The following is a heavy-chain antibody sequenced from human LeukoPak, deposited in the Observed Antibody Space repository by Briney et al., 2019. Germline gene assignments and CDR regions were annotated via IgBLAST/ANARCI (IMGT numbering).Heavy chain of an antibody. V-gene: IGHV1-69*13. D-gene: IGHD2-15*01. CDR3: ARYEERLLRAWCDP. J-gene: IGHJ5*02. CDR2: IIPIFGTA. Sequence: SVKVSCKASGGTFSSYAISWVRQAPGQGLEWMGGIIPIFGTANYAQKFQGRVTITADESTSTAYMELSSLRSEDTAVYYCARYEERLLRAWCDPWGQGTLVTVSS. CDR1: GGTFSSYA.